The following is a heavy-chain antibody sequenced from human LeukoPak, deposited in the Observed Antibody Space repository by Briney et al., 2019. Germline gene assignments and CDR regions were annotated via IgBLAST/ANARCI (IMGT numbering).Heavy chain of an antibody. CDR1: GFTFSGYG. CDR2: ISNDGSNE. Sequence: PGGSLRLSCAASGFTFSGYGMPWVRQAPGKGLEWVAVISNDGSNEYYADSVKGRLTISRDNSKNTLYLQMNSLRAEDTAVYYCAKGLYYDSSGYYMNWFDPWGQGTLVTVSS. J-gene: IGHJ5*02. CDR3: AKGLYYDSSGYYMNWFDP. V-gene: IGHV3-30*18. D-gene: IGHD3-22*01.